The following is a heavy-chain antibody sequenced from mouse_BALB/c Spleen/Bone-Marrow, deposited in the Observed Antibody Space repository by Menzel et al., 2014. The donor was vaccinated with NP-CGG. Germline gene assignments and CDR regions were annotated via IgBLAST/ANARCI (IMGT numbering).Heavy chain of an antibody. CDR1: GFTFSNYG. J-gene: IGHJ3*01. CDR2: INVNGDTT. CDR3: ARGYDYSSWFAY. V-gene: IGHV5-6-3*01. D-gene: IGHD2-4*01. Sequence: EVKLVESGGGLVQPGGSLKLSCAASGFTFSNYGMSWVRQTPDKRLEMIATINVNGDTTYHPDSVKGRFTISRDNVKNTLSLQMSSLKSEDTAMYYCARGYDYSSWFAYWGQGTLVTVSA.